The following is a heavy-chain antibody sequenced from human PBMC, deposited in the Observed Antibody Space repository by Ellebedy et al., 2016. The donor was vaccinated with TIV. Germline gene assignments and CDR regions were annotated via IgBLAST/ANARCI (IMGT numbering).Heavy chain of an antibody. J-gene: IGHJ4*02. V-gene: IGHV2-5*02. D-gene: IGHD6-13*01. CDR2: IYWDDEK. Sequence: SGPTLVKPTQTLTLTCTFSGFSLSTSGAGVGWIRQPPGKALEWLALIYWDDEKRYRESLRSRVTITKDTSNNQVVLKMTNMDPADTATYFCAHINMFIEEAGTSSFDSWGQGILVTVSS. CDR3: AHINMFIEEAGTSSFDS. CDR1: GFSLSTSGAG.